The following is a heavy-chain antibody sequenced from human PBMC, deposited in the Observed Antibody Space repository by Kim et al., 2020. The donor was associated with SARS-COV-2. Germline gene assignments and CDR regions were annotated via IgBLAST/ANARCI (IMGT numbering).Heavy chain of an antibody. D-gene: IGHD2-8*02. Sequence: GGSLRLSCAASGFTFSTYWMMWVRKASGKGLEWVAYINEDGSEKAHVGSVKGRFTVSRDNAKDSLHLQMNSLRAEDTAVFDCARALKYCTGNGCRLALD. J-gene: IGHJ3*02. CDR3: ARALKYCTGNGCRLALD. V-gene: IGHV3-7*01. CDR1: GFTFSTYW. CDR2: INEDGSEK.